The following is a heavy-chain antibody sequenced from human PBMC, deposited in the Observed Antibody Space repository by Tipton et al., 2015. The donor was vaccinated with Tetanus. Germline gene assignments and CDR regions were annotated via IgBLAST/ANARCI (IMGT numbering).Heavy chain of an antibody. D-gene: IGHD2-2*01. J-gene: IGHJ2*01. CDR2: VYSSGST. V-gene: IGHV4-39*01. CDR3: ARHGSSYWYFAL. CDR1: GGSIRGGAFY. Sequence: TLSLTCTVSGGSIRGGAFYWGWIRQPPGKGLEWIGNVYSSGSTYYNPSLRSRVTISVDTSNNQFSLKLSSVTAADTATYYCARHGSSYWYFALWGRGTLVTVSS.